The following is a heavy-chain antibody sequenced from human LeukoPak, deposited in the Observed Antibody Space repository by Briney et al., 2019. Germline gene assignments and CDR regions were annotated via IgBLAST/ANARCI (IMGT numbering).Heavy chain of an antibody. D-gene: IGHD3-10*01. J-gene: IGHJ4*02. CDR1: GYSISSGYY. Sequence: SETLSLTCTVSGYSISSGYYWGWIRQPPGKGLEWIGRIYTSGSTNYNPSLKSRVTISVDTSKNQFSLKLSSVTAADTAVYYCARVAPHPGLPKDYYGSGSYYPYFDYWGQGTLVTVSS. V-gene: IGHV4-38-2*02. CDR2: IYTSGST. CDR3: ARVAPHPGLPKDYYGSGSYYPYFDY.